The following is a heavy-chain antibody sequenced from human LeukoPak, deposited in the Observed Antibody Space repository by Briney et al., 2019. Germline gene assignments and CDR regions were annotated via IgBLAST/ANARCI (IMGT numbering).Heavy chain of an antibody. CDR2: ISYDGSNK. J-gene: IGHJ4*02. D-gene: IGHD3-16*02. CDR1: GFTFSSYT. Sequence: GGSLRLSCAASGFTFSSYTMHWVRQAPGKGLEWVAVISYDGSNKYYADSVKGRFTVSRDNSKNTLYLQMNSLRAEDTAVYYCAREGNYVWGSYRYTGYFDYWGQGTLVTVSS. V-gene: IGHV3-30-3*01. CDR3: AREGNYVWGSYRYTGYFDY.